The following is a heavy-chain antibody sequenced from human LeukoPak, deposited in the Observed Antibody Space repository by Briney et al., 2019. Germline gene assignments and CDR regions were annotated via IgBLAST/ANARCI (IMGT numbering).Heavy chain of an antibody. Sequence: SETLSLTCTVSGGSISSSSYYWGCIRQPPGKGLEWIGSIYYSGGTYYNPSLKSRVTISVDTSKNQFSLKLSSVTAADTAVYYCARPGASGDYIDYWGQGTLVTVSS. CDR2: IYYSGGT. D-gene: IGHD3-10*01. V-gene: IGHV4-39*01. J-gene: IGHJ4*02. CDR3: ARPGASGDYIDY. CDR1: GGSISSSSYY.